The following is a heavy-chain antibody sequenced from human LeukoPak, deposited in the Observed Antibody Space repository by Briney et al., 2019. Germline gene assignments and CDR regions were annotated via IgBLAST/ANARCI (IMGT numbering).Heavy chain of an antibody. V-gene: IGHV3-48*04. CDR3: AREMITMIVVPEADAFDI. CDR2: ISSSSSTI. D-gene: IGHD3-22*01. CDR1: GFTFSSYS. Sequence: QPGGSLRLSCAASGFTFSSYSMNWVRQAPGKGLEWVSYISSSSSTIYYADSVKGRFTISRDNAKNSLYLQMNSLRAEDTAVYYCAREMITMIVVPEADAFDIWGQGTMVTVSS. J-gene: IGHJ3*02.